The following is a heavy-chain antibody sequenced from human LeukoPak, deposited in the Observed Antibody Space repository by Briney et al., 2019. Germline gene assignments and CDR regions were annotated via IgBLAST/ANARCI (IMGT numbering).Heavy chain of an antibody. CDR2: IYHSGST. D-gene: IGHD2-2*01. Sequence: SETLSLTCAVSGGSISSNNWWSWVRQPPGEGLEWIGEIYHSGSTNYNPSLKSRVTISVDKSKNQFSLKLSSVIAADTAVYYCARISSVIPGAPGWFDPWGQGTLVTVSS. CDR1: GGSISSNNW. V-gene: IGHV4-4*02. CDR3: ARISSVIPGAPGWFDP. J-gene: IGHJ5*02.